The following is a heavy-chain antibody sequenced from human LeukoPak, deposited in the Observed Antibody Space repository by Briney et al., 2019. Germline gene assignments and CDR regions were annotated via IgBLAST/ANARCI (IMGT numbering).Heavy chain of an antibody. CDR2: TYYRSKWYN. J-gene: IGHJ6*02. D-gene: IGHD6-13*01. V-gene: IGHV6-1*01. Sequence: SQTLSLTCAISGDSVSSNSAAWHWIRQSPSRGLEWLVRTYYRSKWYNDYAVSVKSRITINPDTSKNQFSLQLDSVTPEDTVVYYCASQQLVLDYYYGMDVWGQGTTVTVSS. CDR3: ASQQLVLDYYYGMDV. CDR1: GDSVSSNSAA.